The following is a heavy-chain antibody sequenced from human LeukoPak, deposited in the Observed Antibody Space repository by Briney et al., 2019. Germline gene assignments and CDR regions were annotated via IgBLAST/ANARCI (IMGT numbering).Heavy chain of an antibody. Sequence: GGSLRLSCAASGFTFSSYWMAWVRQAPGKGLEWVANIKVDGSEKNYVDSVKGRFTISRDNARNSLYLQLNSLRAEDTAVYFCARVTVGATADYFDSWGQGTLVTVSS. CDR1: GFTFSSYW. J-gene: IGHJ4*02. D-gene: IGHD1-26*01. CDR3: ARVTVGATADYFDS. V-gene: IGHV3-7*01. CDR2: IKVDGSEK.